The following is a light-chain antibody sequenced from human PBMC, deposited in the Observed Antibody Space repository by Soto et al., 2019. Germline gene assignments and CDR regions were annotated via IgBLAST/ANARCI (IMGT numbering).Light chain of an antibody. V-gene: IGKV3-15*01. CDR2: GAS. CDR3: QQYNNWPPFT. J-gene: IGKJ3*01. CDR1: QNIYNK. Sequence: EIVLTQSPGTLSMSRGESATLSCRASQNIYNKLAWYQQKPGQAPGLLIYGASTRATGVPARFSGSGSGTEFTLTISSLQSEDFAVYYCQQYNNWPPFTFGPGTKVDIK.